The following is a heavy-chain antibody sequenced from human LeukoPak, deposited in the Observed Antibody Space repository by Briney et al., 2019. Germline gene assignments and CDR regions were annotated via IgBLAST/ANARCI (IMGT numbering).Heavy chain of an antibody. V-gene: IGHV3-7*01. Sequence: GGSLRLSCAASGFTFSSYAMSWVRQAPGKGLEWVATIKQDGSEKYYVDSVKGRFTISRDNAKNSLYLQMNSLRAEDTAVYYCARGSYSAAAGTSEYFQHWGQGTLVTVSS. CDR2: IKQDGSEK. CDR1: GFTFSSYA. D-gene: IGHD6-13*01. CDR3: ARGSYSAAAGTSEYFQH. J-gene: IGHJ1*01.